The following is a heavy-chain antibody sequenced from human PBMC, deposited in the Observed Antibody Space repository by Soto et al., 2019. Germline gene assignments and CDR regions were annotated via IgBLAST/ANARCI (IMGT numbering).Heavy chain of an antibody. D-gene: IGHD3-22*01. CDR1: GGTFSSYA. V-gene: IGHV1-69*13. CDR3: AIQHYYDSSGYIYYGMDV. Sequence: RASVKVSCKASGGTFSSYAISWVRQAPGQGLEWMGGIIPIFGTANYAQKFQGRVTITADESTSTAYMELSSLRSEDTAMYYCAIQHYYDSSGYIYYGMDVWGQGTTVTVSS. CDR2: IIPIFGTA. J-gene: IGHJ6*02.